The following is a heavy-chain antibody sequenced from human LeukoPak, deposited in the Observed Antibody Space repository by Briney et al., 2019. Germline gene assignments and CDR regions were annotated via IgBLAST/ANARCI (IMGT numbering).Heavy chain of an antibody. CDR3: ARAPKWLRPLDY. CDR2: ISSSGSTI. J-gene: IGHJ4*02. Sequence: GGSLRLSCAASGFTFSSYEMNWVRQAPGKGLEWVSYISSSGSTIYYADSVKGRFTISRDNAKSSLYLQMNSLRAEDTAVYYCARAPKWLRPLDYWGQGTLVTVSS. CDR1: GFTFSSYE. V-gene: IGHV3-48*03. D-gene: IGHD5-12*01.